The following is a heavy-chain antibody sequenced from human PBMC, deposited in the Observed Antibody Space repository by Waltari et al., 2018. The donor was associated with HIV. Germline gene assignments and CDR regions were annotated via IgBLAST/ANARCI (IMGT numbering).Heavy chain of an antibody. CDR2: MNPNSGNT. V-gene: IGHV1-8*01. D-gene: IGHD6-19*01. CDR3: ARGFTRYSSGWYGY. J-gene: IGHJ4*02. Sequence: QVQLVQSGAEVKKPGASVKVSCKPSGYTFTRYDIKWVRQATGQGLAWLGWMNPNSGNTGYAQKFQGRVTMTRNTSISTAYMELSSLRSEDTAVYYCARGFTRYSSGWYGYWGQGTLVTVSS. CDR1: GYTFTRYD.